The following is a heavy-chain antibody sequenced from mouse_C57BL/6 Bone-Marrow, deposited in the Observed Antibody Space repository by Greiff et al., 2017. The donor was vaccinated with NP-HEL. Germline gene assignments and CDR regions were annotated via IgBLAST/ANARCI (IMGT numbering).Heavy chain of an antibody. J-gene: IGHJ1*03. CDR3: ARGWFFDV. CDR1: GYTFTDYY. Sequence: EVQVVESGPVLVKPGASVKMSCKASGYTFTDYYMNWVKQSHGKSLEWIGVINPYNGGTSYNQKFKGKATLTVDKSSSTAYMELNSLTSEDAAVYYCARGWFFDVWGTGTTVTVSS. V-gene: IGHV1-19*01. CDR2: INPYNGGT.